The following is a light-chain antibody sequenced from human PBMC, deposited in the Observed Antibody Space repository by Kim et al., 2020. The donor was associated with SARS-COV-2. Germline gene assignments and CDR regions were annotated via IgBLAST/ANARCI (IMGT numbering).Light chain of an antibody. J-gene: IGLJ3*02. CDR3: QSYDGNNHWV. Sequence: TVPHHRHRPSGRSASSDGQWYQERPDRAPSTVIYENDQRPSGGPDRFSGSVDRSANSASLTISGLRTEDEADYYCQSYDGNNHWVFGGGTKLTVL. V-gene: IGLV6-57*03. CDR1: SGRSASSD. CDR2: END.